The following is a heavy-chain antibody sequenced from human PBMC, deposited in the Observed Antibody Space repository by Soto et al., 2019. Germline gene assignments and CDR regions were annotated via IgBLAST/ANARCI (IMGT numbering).Heavy chain of an antibody. V-gene: IGHV3-23*01. D-gene: IGHD6-19*01. J-gene: IGHJ4*02. CDR3: AKSRRGIAVAGTGKIFDY. Sequence: GGSLRLSCAASGFTFSSYAMSWVRQAPGKGLEWVSAISGSGGSTYYADSVTGRSTISRDNSKNTLYLQMNSLRAEDTAVYYCAKSRRGIAVAGTGKIFDYWGQGTLVTVSS. CDR1: GFTFSSYA. CDR2: ISGSGGST.